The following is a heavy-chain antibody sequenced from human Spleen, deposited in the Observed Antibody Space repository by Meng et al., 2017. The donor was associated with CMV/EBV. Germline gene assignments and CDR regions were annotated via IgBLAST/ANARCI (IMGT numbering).Heavy chain of an antibody. CDR1: GFTFSNSW. D-gene: IGHD3-16*01. J-gene: IGHJ4*02. CDR2: IKPDGSDK. Sequence: GESLKISRAASGFTFSNSWMTWVRQAPGKELEWVANIKPDGSDKYYVDSVKGRFTISRDNAKNSLYLQLNGLRPDDTAGYYCSRGGGFGSLSYWGQGTLVTVSS. CDR3: SRGGGFGSLSY. V-gene: IGHV3-7*04.